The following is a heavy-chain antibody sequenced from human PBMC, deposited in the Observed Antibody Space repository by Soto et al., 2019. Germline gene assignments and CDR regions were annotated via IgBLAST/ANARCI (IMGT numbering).Heavy chain of an antibody. CDR1: GFTFNNYA. Sequence: GGSLRLSCSASGFTFNNYAMHWVRQAPGKGLEYISGISNNGGDIYYADSVKGRFTISRDNSKNTLYLQMNSLRAEDTAVYYCASRHPMIVVVSWGQGTLVTVSS. CDR2: ISNNGGDI. J-gene: IGHJ4*02. CDR3: ASRHPMIVVVS. D-gene: IGHD3-22*01. V-gene: IGHV3-64*04.